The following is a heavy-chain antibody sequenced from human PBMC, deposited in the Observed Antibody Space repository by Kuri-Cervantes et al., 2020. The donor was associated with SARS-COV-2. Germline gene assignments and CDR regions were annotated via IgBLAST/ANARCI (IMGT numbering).Heavy chain of an antibody. V-gene: IGHV5-51*01. D-gene: IGHD4-17*01. CDR3: ARRAYGEQVDYYYMDV. Sequence: GESLKISCNGSAYYLSNHCIAWVRHMPGEGLEWMAIIFPGDSDTRCSPSFQGQVTISAAKSIGTAYLQWSSLRASDTAMYYCARRAYGEQVDYYYMDVWGKGTVVTVSS. CDR1: AYYLSNHC. CDR2: IFPGDSDT. J-gene: IGHJ6*03.